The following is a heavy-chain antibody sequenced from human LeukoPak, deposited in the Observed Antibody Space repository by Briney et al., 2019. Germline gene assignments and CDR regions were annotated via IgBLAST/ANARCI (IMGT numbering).Heavy chain of an antibody. J-gene: IGHJ4*02. CDR1: GFTFSSYG. D-gene: IGHD3-22*01. CDR2: ISSSSSTI. Sequence: GGSLRLSCAASGFTFSSYGMTWVRQAPGKGLEWVSYISSSSSTIYYADSVKGRFTISRDNAKKSLYLQMNSLRAEDTALYYCARDRGYYYDSSGTGYFDYWGQGTLVTVSS. V-gene: IGHV3-48*01. CDR3: ARDRGYYYDSSGTGYFDY.